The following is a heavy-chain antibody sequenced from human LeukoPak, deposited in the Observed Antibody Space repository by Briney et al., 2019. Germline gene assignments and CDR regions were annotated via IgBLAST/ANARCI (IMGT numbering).Heavy chain of an antibody. CDR3: ARAQYTWNYGPKDRYFDL. CDR1: GDSVSSNNAA. V-gene: IGHV6-1*01. J-gene: IGHJ2*01. D-gene: IGHD1-7*01. CDR2: TYYRSKWYS. Sequence: SQTLSLTCAISGDSVSSNNAAWNWIRQSPSRGLEWLGRTYYRSKWYSDYVVSVKSRIAINPVTSKNQFSLQLNSITPEDTAVYYCARAQYTWNYGPKDRYFDLWGRGTLVTVSS.